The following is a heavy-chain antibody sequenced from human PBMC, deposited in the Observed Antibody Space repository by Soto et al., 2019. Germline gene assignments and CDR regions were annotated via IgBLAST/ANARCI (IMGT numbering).Heavy chain of an antibody. J-gene: IGHJ5*02. V-gene: IGHV5-51*01. D-gene: IGHD6-13*01. CDR2: IYPGDSDT. CDR1: GYSFTSYW. Sequence: PGESLKISCKGSGYSFTSYWIGWVRQMPGKGLEWMGIIYPGDSDTRYSPSFQGQVTISADKSISTAYLQWSSLKASDTAMYYCARHLGRGQQGENGFDPWGQGTLVNGS. CDR3: ARHLGRGQQGENGFDP.